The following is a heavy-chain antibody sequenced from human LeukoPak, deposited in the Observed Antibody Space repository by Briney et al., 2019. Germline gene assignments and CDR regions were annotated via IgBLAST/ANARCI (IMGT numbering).Heavy chain of an antibody. D-gene: IGHD3-16*01. V-gene: IGHV3-7*03. CDR1: GFTFSSYW. CDR3: ARGGGLDV. Sequence: GGSLRLSCAASGFTFSSYWTNWARQAPGKGLEWVASINHNGNVNYYVDSVKGRFTISRDNAKSSLYLQMSNLRAEDTAVYFCARGGGLDVWGQGATVTVSS. CDR2: INHNGNVN. J-gene: IGHJ6*02.